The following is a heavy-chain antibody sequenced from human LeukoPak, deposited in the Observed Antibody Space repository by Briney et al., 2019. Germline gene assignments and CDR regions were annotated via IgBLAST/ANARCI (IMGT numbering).Heavy chain of an antibody. CDR3: AKGAGGFSYYNWFDP. D-gene: IGHD5-18*01. J-gene: IGHJ5*02. V-gene: IGHV4-39*07. Sequence: SETLSLTCTVSGGSISSSPYYWGWIRQPPGKGLEWIGSIYYSGTTHYSPSLESRVRISVDTSKNQFSLKLASVTAADTAIYYCAKGAGGFSYYNWFDPWGQGTLVTVSS. CDR1: GGSISSSPYY. CDR2: IYYSGTT.